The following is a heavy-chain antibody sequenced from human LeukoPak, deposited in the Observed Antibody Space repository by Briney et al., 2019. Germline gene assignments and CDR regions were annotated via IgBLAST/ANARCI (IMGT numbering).Heavy chain of an antibody. CDR1: GFTSSTYG. V-gene: IGHV3-7*01. CDR3: AREQWSRWD. D-gene: IGHD2-8*01. CDR2: IREDESEK. Sequence: GGSLRLSRAGSGFTSSTYGMDWVRPAPGKGLEWVANIREDESEKNYVDSVKGRLTISRDNARNSLYLQMNSLRPEDTAVYYCAREQWSRWDWGHGTLVTVSS. J-gene: IGHJ4*01.